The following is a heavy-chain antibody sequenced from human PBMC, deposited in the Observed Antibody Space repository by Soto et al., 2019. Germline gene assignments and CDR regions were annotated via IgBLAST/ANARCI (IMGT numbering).Heavy chain of an antibody. D-gene: IGHD6-25*01. CDR3: ARVGLSAADFDY. Sequence: QVQLVESGGALVEPGGSLRLSCEASGFIFSANYMTWIRQAPGKGLEWVSYIGGTSNVIYYADSVKGRFTTSRDNAKNSLYLQMNSLRAEDTAVYYCARVGLSAADFDYWGQGAPVTVSS. CDR1: GFIFSANY. CDR2: IGGTSNVI. V-gene: IGHV3-11*01. J-gene: IGHJ4*02.